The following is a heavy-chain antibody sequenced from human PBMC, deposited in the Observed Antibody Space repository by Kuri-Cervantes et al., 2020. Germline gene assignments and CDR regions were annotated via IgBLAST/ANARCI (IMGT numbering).Heavy chain of an antibody. CDR1: GYTFSGYY. V-gene: IGHV1-24*01. CDR3: ARLPNPVGATWWFDP. Sequence: ASVKVSCKASGYTFSGYYIHWVRQAPGQGLEWMGGFDPEDGETIYAQKFQGRVTMTTDTSTSTAYMELRSLRSDDTAVYYCARLPNPVGATWWFDPWGQGTLVTVSS. D-gene: IGHD1-26*01. J-gene: IGHJ5*02. CDR2: FDPEDGET.